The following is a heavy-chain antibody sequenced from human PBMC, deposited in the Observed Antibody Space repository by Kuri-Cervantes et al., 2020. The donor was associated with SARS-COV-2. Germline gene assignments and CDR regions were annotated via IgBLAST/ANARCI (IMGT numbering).Heavy chain of an antibody. D-gene: IGHD3-10*01. CDR3: ARRYYGSGSWSG. CDR1: GYSISSGYY. J-gene: IGHJ4*02. V-gene: IGHV4-38-2*02. Sequence: SETLSLTCTVSGYSISSGYYWGWIRQPPGKGLEWIGSIYHSGSTYYNPSLKSRVTISVDTSKNQFSLKLSSVTAADTAVYYCARRYYGSGSWSGWGQGTLVTVSS. CDR2: IYHSGST.